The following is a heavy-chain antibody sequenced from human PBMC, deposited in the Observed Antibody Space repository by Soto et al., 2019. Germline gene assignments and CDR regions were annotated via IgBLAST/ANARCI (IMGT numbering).Heavy chain of an antibody. Sequence: GGSLRLSCAASGFSFSDYYMTWIRQAPGQGLEWVSYISSRSGTIFYADSVKGRFTLSRDNSKNSMYLQMSSLRAEDTAVYYCAREVDRALVGSPHYFDYWGQGTLVTVSS. J-gene: IGHJ4*01. D-gene: IGHD5-18*01. CDR2: ISSRSGTI. CDR3: AREVDRALVGSPHYFDY. CDR1: GFSFSDYY. V-gene: IGHV3-11*01.